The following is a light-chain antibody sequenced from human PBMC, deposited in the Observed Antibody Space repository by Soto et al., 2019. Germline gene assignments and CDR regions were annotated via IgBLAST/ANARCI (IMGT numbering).Light chain of an antibody. CDR3: QHRSNCPHT. V-gene: IGKV3-11*01. J-gene: IGKJ3*01. Sequence: EIVLTQSPATLSLSPGERATLSCRASQGVSSYLAWYQQKPGQAPRLLIYDASNRATGIPARFSGSGSGTDFTPTISTLEPEDLAVYYCQHRSNCPHTSAPGTKVDI. CDR1: QGVSSY. CDR2: DAS.